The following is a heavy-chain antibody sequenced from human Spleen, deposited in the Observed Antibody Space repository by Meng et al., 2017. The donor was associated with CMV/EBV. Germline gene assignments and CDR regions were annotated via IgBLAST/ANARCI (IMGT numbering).Heavy chain of an antibody. CDR3: AKEYYDFWSGYWDY. J-gene: IGHJ4*02. CDR2: IRYDGSNK. Sequence: SCAASGFTFSSYGMHWVRQAPGKGLEWVAFIRYDGSNKYYADSVKGRFTISRDNSKNTLYLQMNSLRAEDTAVYYCAKEYYDFWSGYWDYWGQGTLVTVSS. CDR1: GFTFSSYG. D-gene: IGHD3-3*01. V-gene: IGHV3-30*02.